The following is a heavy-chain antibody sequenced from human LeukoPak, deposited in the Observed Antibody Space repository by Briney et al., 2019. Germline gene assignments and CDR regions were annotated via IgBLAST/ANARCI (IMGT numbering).Heavy chain of an antibody. D-gene: IGHD3-3*01. CDR3: ARGRFLEWLS. Sequence: ASVKVSCKASGYTFTGYFLHWVRQAPGQGLEWMGWINPNSGGTNYAQKFQGRVTMTGDTSISTAYMELSRLRSDDTAVYYCARGRFLEWLSWGQGSLVTASS. CDR2: INPNSGGT. CDR1: GYTFTGYF. V-gene: IGHV1-2*02. J-gene: IGHJ4*02.